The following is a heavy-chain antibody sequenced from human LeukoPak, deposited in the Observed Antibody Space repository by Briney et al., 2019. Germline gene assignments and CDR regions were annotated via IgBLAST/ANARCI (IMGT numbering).Heavy chain of an antibody. D-gene: IGHD6-19*01. V-gene: IGHV3-21*01. CDR2: ISSSSSYI. CDR3: ARDGAGYSSGP. CDR1: GFAFSSYS. J-gene: IGHJ5*02. Sequence: PGGSLRLXCAASGFAFSSYSMNWVRQAPGKGLEWVSSISSSSSYIYYADSVKGRFTISRDNAKNSLYLQMNSLRAEDTAVYYCARDGAGYSSGPWGRGTLVTVSS.